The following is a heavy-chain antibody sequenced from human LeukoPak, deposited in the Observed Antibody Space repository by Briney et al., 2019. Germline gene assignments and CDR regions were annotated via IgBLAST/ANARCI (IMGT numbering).Heavy chain of an antibody. CDR1: GYTFTGYY. V-gene: IGHV1-2*02. D-gene: IGHD3-3*01. CDR2: INPNSGGT. CDR3: ARDPPYNYDFWSGYYNHYYYGMDV. Sequence: ASVKVSCKASGYTFTGYYTHWVRQAPGQGLEWMGWINPNSGGTNYAQKFQGRVTMTRDTSISTAYMELSRLRSDDTAVYYCARDPPYNYDFWSGYYNHYYYGMDVWGQGTTVTVSS. J-gene: IGHJ6*02.